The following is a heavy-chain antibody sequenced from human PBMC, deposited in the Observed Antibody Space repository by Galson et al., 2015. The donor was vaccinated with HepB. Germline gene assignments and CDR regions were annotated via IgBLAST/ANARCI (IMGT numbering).Heavy chain of an antibody. CDR3: ARRGKPGYSSGWYNY. Sequence: QSGAEAKKPGESLKISCKGSGYSFTTYWIGWVRQMPGKGLEWIGIIYPGDSDTRYSPSFQGRVTISVDKSISTAYLQWRSLKASDTAMYYCARRGKPGYSSGWYNYWSQGTLVTVSS. CDR1: GYSFTTYW. J-gene: IGHJ4*02. CDR2: IYPGDSDT. D-gene: IGHD6-19*01. V-gene: IGHV5-51*01.